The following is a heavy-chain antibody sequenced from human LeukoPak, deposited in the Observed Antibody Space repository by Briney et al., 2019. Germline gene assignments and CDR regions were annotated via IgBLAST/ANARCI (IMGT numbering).Heavy chain of an antibody. Sequence: PSETLSLTCSVSGGSISSYYWSWIRQPAGKGLEWIGRIYNSGSTNYNPSLKSRVTMSVDTSKNQFSLKLSSVTAADTAVYYCARGTGYYGSGSYYRPFDYWGQGTLVTVSS. CDR2: IYNSGST. CDR1: GGSISSYY. D-gene: IGHD3-10*01. J-gene: IGHJ4*02. V-gene: IGHV4-4*07. CDR3: ARGTGYYGSGSYYRPFDY.